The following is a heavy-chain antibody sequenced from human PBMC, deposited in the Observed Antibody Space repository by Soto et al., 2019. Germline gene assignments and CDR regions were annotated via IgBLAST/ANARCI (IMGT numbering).Heavy chain of an antibody. CDR2: IYYSGST. CDR3: ARDSPTGGDYYYYGMDV. D-gene: IGHD7-27*01. CDR1: GGSISSYY. J-gene: IGHJ6*02. Sequence: SETLSLTCTVSGGSISSYYWSWIRQPPGKGLEWIGYIYYSGSTNYNPSLKSRVTISVDTSKNQFSLKLSSVTAADTAVYYCARDSPTGGDYYYYGMDVWGQGTTV. V-gene: IGHV4-59*01.